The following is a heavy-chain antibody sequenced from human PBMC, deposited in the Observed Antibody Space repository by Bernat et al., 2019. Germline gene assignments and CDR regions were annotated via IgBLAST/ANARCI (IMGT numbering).Heavy chain of an antibody. CDR2: SSGSGGST. D-gene: IGHD6-19*01. CDR3: AKVRSQWLVNSWRRAAFDI. CDR1: GFTFSSYA. Sequence: EVQLVESGGGLVQPGGSLRLSCAASGFTFSSYAMSWVRQAPGKGLEWVSASSGSGGSTYYADSLTGRFTISRDNSKNTLYLQMNSLRAEDTAVYYCAKVRSQWLVNSWRRAAFDIWGQGTMVTVSS. J-gene: IGHJ3*02. V-gene: IGHV3-23*04.